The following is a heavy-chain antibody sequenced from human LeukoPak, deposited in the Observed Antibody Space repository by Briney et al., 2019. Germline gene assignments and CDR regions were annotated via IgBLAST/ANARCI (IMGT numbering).Heavy chain of an antibody. J-gene: IGHJ3*02. CDR3: ASGISGYSHAFDI. Sequence: SGTLSLTCTVSGFSTSTSYWSWIRQPPGMGLEWIGYIYHTGDTNSNPSLKSRVTISLDTSKNQFSLRLRSVTAADTAVYYRASGISGYSHAFDIWGQGTMVTVSS. D-gene: IGHD3-22*01. CDR1: GFSTSTSY. CDR2: IYHTGDT. V-gene: IGHV4-59*01.